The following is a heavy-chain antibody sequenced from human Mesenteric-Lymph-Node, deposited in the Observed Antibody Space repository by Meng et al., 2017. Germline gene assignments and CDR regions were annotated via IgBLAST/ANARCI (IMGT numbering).Heavy chain of an antibody. Sequence: PRRESGPGLVKPSETLSLTCTVSGGPISRTGTCGGWIRQPPRKGLEWIGYIYYTGSTFYNPSLKSRVTISVDTSKNQFSLKLISATAADTAVYYCAREAGRDGYATPKFDYWGQGTLVTVSS. CDR3: AREAGRDGYATPKFDY. CDR1: GGPISRTGTC. J-gene: IGHJ4*02. CDR2: IYYTGST. D-gene: IGHD5-24*01. V-gene: IGHV4-31*03.